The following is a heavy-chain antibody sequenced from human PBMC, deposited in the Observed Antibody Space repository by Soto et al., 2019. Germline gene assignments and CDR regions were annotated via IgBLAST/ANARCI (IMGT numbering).Heavy chain of an antibody. CDR3: ATGQYYYDSGAYYYS. CDR2: ISSSSSYT. V-gene: IGHV3-11*05. D-gene: IGHD3-22*01. Sequence: QVQLVESGGGLVKPGGSLRLSCAASGFTFTDHYMTWIRQAPGKGPEWVSYISSSSSYTNYADSVKGRFTISRDNAKNSLYLQMNSLRAEDTAVYYCATGQYYYDSGAYYYSWGQGTLVTVSS. J-gene: IGHJ4*02. CDR1: GFTFTDHY.